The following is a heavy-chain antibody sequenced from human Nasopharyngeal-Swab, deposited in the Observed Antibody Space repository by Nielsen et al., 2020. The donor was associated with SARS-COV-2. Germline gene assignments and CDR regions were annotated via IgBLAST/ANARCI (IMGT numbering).Heavy chain of an antibody. V-gene: IGHV3-30*18. D-gene: IGHD2-15*01. Sequence: GGSLRLSCAASGFTFSRHGMHWVRQAPGKGLEWVAVVSYDGSKKYYADSVKGRFTISRDNSKNTLFLQMNSLRPEDTAVYYCAKEYCSGSCRDDHFDYWGQGTLVTVSS. CDR2: VSYDGSKK. CDR3: AKEYCSGSCRDDHFDY. CDR1: GFTFSRHG. J-gene: IGHJ4*02.